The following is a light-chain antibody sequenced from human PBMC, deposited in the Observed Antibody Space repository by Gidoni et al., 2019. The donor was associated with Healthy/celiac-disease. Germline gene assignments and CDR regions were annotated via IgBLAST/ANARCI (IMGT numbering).Light chain of an antibody. CDR3: QQYGSSRLT. CDR1: QRVSSSY. V-gene: IGKV3-20*01. Sequence: EIVLTQSPGTLSLSPGERATPPCRGRQRVSSSYLAWYQQKPGQAPRLLIYGASSRATGIPDRFSGSGSGTDFTLTISRLEPEDFAVYYCQQYGSSRLTFGGGTKVEIK. CDR2: GAS. J-gene: IGKJ4*01.